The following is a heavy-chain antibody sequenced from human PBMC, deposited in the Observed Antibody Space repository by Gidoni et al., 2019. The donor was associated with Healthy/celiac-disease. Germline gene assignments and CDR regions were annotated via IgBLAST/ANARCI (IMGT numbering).Heavy chain of an antibody. Sequence: EVQLVESGGGLVQPGGSLRLSGAASACTVSRTSVSWVRQAPGKGLEWVAVIYSGGSTYYADSVKGRFTISRHNSKNTLYLQMNSLRAEDTAVYYCARASDGVAARGGGYYFDYWGQGTLVTVSS. CDR1: ACTVSRTS. D-gene: IGHD6-6*01. CDR3: ARASDGVAARGGGYYFDY. J-gene: IGHJ4*02. V-gene: IGHV3-53*04. CDR2: IYSGGST.